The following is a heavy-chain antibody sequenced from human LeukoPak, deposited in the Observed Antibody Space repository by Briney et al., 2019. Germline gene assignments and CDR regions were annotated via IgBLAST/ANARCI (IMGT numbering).Heavy chain of an antibody. CDR2: IDHSGST. Sequence: PSETLSLTCSVSGDSINNYWSWIRQTPGKGLEWIGYIDHSGSTNYSPSLQSRVTISIDTSKNQFSLKLNSVTAADTAVYYCAREYFSANYFFYYMDVWGTGTTVTVSS. CDR1: GDSINNY. V-gene: IGHV4-59*01. J-gene: IGHJ6*03. CDR3: AREYFSANYFFYYMDV. D-gene: IGHD3-3*01.